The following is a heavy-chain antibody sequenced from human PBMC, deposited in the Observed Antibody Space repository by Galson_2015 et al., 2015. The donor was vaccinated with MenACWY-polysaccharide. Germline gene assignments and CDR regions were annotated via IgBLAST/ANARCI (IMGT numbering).Heavy chain of an antibody. V-gene: IGHV3-23*01. CDR1: GFTFTSYA. CDR3: AKDSAGFWCCEGSFDH. CDR2: IRSSGTNT. D-gene: IGHD3-10*01. Sequence: SLRVSCAASGFTFTSYAMSWVRQAPGKGLEWISAIRSSGTNTYYAYSVKGRFTITRNKSKNTMYMQMNSLRVEDTAAYYCAKDSAGFWCCEGSFDHWGQGTLVTVSS. J-gene: IGHJ5*02.